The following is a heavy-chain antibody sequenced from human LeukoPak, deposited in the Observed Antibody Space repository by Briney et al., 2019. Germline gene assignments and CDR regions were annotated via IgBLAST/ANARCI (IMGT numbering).Heavy chain of an antibody. V-gene: IGHV5-51*01. Sequence: GESLKISCKGSGYSFTSYWIGWVRQMPGKGLEWMGIIYPGDSDTRYSPSFQGQVTISADKSISTAYLQWSSLKASDTAMYYCARGPGGMWELPRGNWFDPWGQGTLVTVPS. CDR2: IYPGDSDT. J-gene: IGHJ5*02. CDR3: ARGPGGMWELPRGNWFDP. CDR1: GYSFTSYW. D-gene: IGHD1-26*01.